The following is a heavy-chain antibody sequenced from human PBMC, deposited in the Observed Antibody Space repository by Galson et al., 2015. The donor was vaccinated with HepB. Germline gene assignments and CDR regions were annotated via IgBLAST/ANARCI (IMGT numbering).Heavy chain of an antibody. CDR1: GYTFTGYY. Sequence: SVKVSCKASGYTFTGYYMHWVRQAPGQGLEWMGWINPNSGGTNYAQKFQGRVTMTRDTSISTAYMELSSLRSEDTAVYYCARLTTVTTLSDAFDIWGQGTMVTVSS. D-gene: IGHD4-17*01. CDR2: INPNSGGT. V-gene: IGHV1-2*02. CDR3: ARLTTVTTLSDAFDI. J-gene: IGHJ3*02.